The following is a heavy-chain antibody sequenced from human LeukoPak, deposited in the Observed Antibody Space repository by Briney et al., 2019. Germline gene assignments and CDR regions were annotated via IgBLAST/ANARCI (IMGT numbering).Heavy chain of an antibody. CDR2: IYPGDSDT. Sequence: ESLKISCKGSGYSFTSYWIGWVRQMPGKGLEWMGIIYPGDSDTRYSPSLQGQVTISADKSISTAYLQWSSLKASDTAMYYCARGRGYCSGGSCYYFDYWGQGTLVTVSS. D-gene: IGHD2-15*01. CDR1: GYSFTSYW. J-gene: IGHJ4*02. V-gene: IGHV5-51*01. CDR3: ARGRGYCSGGSCYYFDY.